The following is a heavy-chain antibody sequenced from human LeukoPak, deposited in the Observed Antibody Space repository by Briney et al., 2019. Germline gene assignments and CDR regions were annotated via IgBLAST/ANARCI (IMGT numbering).Heavy chain of an antibody. Sequence: SETLSLTCDVSGASITSCYWSGFRQSAGKALEWIGRLYTTWTTTYNPSLKSRVVMSGASSKHQLSLTLNSVTAADTAVYSCVRDGANWEEPNDAFDTWGPGAPVTVSS. CDR2: LYTTWTT. V-gene: IGHV4-4*07. D-gene: IGHD1-26*01. J-gene: IGHJ3*02. CDR3: VRDGANWEEPNDAFDT. CDR1: GASITSCY.